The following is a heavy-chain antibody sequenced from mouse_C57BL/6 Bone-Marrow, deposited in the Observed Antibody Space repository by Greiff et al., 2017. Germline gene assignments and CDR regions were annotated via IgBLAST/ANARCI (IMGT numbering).Heavy chain of an antibody. CDR1: GFTFSDYG. CDR3: ARRGVSRETAWFAY. CDR2: ISSGSSTI. D-gene: IGHD1-1*01. J-gene: IGHJ3*01. V-gene: IGHV5-17*01. Sequence: DVQLVESGGGLVKPGGSLKLSCAASGFTFSDYGMHWVRQAPEKGLEWVAYISSGSSTIYYADTVKGRFPISRDNAKNTLFLQMTSLRSEDTAMXYCARRGVSRETAWFAYWGQGTLVTVSA.